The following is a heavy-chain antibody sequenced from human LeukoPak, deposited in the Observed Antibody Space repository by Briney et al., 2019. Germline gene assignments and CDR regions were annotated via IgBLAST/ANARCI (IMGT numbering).Heavy chain of an antibody. CDR2: IRYDESKT. J-gene: IGHJ4*02. V-gene: IGHV3-30*02. Sequence: PGGSLRLSCAASGFSFSDYGMHWVRQAPAKGLEWVAFIRYDESKTYYGDSVKGRFTVSRDNSKNTLYLQMNSLRAEDTAVYYCATMGIAVVNSFDYWGQGTLVTVSS. D-gene: IGHD6-19*01. CDR3: ATMGIAVVNSFDY. CDR1: GFSFSDYG.